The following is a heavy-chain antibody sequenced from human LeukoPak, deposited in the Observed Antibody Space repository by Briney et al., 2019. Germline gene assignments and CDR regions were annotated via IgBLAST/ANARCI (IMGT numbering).Heavy chain of an antibody. D-gene: IGHD5-12*01. CDR1: GFTFSTSW. CDR3: LRDEFSGPHRY. V-gene: IGHV3-74*01. J-gene: IGHJ4*02. Sequence: GGSLRLSCAASGFTFSTSWMHWVRQVSGKGLLWVARIKSDGITTTYADSVKGRLTISRDNAKNTLYLQMNSLRAEDTAVYYCLRDEFSGPHRYWGQGTLVSVSS. CDR2: IKSDGITT.